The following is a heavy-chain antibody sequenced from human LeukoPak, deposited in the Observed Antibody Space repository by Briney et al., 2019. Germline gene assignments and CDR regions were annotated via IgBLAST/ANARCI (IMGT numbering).Heavy chain of an antibody. J-gene: IGHJ4*02. Sequence: GSLRLSCAASGFTVSSNYMSWLRQAPGMGLEGVSILYSDGSTYYTDSVKGRFTISRDNSKNTLYLQMNSLRAEDTAVYYCARWICGSTSCYYDYWGQGTLVTVSS. CDR3: ARWICGSTSCYYDY. V-gene: IGHV3-53*01. D-gene: IGHD2-2*01. CDR2: LYSDGST. CDR1: GFTVSSNY.